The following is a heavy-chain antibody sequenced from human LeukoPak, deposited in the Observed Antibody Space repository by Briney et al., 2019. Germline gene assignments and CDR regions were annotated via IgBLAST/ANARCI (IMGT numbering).Heavy chain of an antibody. V-gene: IGHV4-34*01. CDR3: ARGPGYSSGWRNAFDI. J-gene: IGHJ3*02. Sequence: SETLSLTCAVYGGSFSGYCWSWIRQPPGKGLEWIGEINHSGSTNYNPSLKGRVTISVDTSKNQFSLKLSSVTAADTAVYYCARGPGYSSGWRNAFDIWGQGTMVTVSS. CDR2: INHSGST. D-gene: IGHD6-19*01. CDR1: GGSFSGYC.